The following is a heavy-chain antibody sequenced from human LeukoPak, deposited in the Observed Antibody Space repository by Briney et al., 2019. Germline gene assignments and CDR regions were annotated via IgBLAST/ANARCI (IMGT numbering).Heavy chain of an antibody. CDR1: GYTFANYD. V-gene: IGHV1-18*01. D-gene: IGHD2-2*01. Sequence: APVKVSCKASGYTFANYDINWVRQAPGQGLEWMGWISGYNGNTNYAQNLQGRVTMTTDTSTSTAYMDLRSLRSDDTAVYYCARLQFRVGSCSSSSCRAFDYWGQGTLITVSS. CDR3: ARLQFRVGSCSSSSCRAFDY. J-gene: IGHJ4*02. CDR2: ISGYNGNT.